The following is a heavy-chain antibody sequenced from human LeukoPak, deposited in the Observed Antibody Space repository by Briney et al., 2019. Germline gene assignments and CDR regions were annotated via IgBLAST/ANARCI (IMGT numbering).Heavy chain of an antibody. J-gene: IGHJ4*02. CDR3: ATDRNSGKYYDY. CDR2: IWYDGSNK. Sequence: EGSLRLSCATSGFTFNRFGMHWVRQAPGKGLEWVAVIWYDGSNKYYADSVKGRFTTSRDNSKDTLYLQMNSLRAEDTAVYYCATDRNSGKYYDYWGQGTLVTVSS. D-gene: IGHD1-26*01. CDR1: GFTFNRFG. V-gene: IGHV3-33*01.